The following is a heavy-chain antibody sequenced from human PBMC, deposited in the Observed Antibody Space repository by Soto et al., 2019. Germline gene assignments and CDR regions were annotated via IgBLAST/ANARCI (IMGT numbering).Heavy chain of an antibody. J-gene: IGHJ4*02. CDR1: GGSISTVDYW. CDR3: ARGPSWDKVDS. V-gene: IGHV4-30-4*01. Sequence: QVQLQESGPGLVKPSQTLSLTCTVSGGSISTVDYWWSWIRQSPDMGLEWIGHIYDGGRTYNNPSLESRVTLSVDTSKSQLSLTLISVSAADTAVYYCARGPSWDKVDSRGQGTLVTVSS. CDR2: IYDGGRT. D-gene: IGHD1-26*01.